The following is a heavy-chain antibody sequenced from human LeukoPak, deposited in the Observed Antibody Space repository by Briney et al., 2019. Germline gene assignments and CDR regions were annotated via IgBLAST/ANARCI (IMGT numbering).Heavy chain of an antibody. CDR1: GGTFSSYA. D-gene: IGHD2-21*02. CDR3: ASGRTITNCGGDCYRFDY. CDR2: IIPIFGTA. J-gene: IGHJ4*02. Sequence: SVKVSCKASGGTFSSYAISWVRQAPGQGLEWMGGIIPIFGTANYAQKFQGRVTITTDESTSTAYMELSSLRSEDTAVYYCASGRTITNCGGDCYRFDYWGQGTLVTVSS. V-gene: IGHV1-69*05.